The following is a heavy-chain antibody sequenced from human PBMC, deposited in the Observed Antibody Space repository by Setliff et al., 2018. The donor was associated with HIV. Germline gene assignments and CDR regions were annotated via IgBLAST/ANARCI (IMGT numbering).Heavy chain of an antibody. J-gene: IGHJ6*03. CDR2: LFHTGSS. V-gene: IGHV4-39*01. D-gene: IGHD3-22*01. CDR3: ARLGDNSDWRSNYFFYYMDV. Sequence: KPSETLSLTCTVSGESLAGSRYSWGWVRQSPGQGLEWLGNLFHTGSSYFNPSLKSRLTMSVDTSKDQLSLSLISMTAADSAVYYCARLGDNSDWRSNYFFYYMDVWGKGVTVTVSS. CDR1: GESLAGSRYS.